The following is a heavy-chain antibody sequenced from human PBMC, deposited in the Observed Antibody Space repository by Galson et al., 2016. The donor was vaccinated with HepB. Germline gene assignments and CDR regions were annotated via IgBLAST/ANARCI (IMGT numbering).Heavy chain of an antibody. J-gene: IGHJ6*02. CDR2: YVVAGNT. CDR1: GFTLSNYD. CDR3: ARGLRAGYYWSFDV. Sequence: SLRLSCAASGFTLSNYDMHWVRQSMGKGLEWVSGYVVAGNTYYADSVKGRFTISREDGENSLYLQMNSLRAGDTAVYHCARGLRAGYYWSFDVWSQGTTVTVSS. V-gene: IGHV3-13*01. D-gene: IGHD1-26*01.